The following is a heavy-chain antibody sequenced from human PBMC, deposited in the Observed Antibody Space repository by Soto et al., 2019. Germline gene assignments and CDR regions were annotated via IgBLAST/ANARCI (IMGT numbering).Heavy chain of an antibody. CDR1: GFTFSSYA. V-gene: IGHV3-23*01. CDR2: ISGSGGST. Sequence: GGSLRLSCAASGFTFSSYAMNWVRQAPGKGLEWVSVISGSGGSTYYADSVKGRFTISRDNSKNTLYLQMNSLRTEDTAVYYCARRGPVTYFDYWGQGTLVTVSS. D-gene: IGHD3-10*01. J-gene: IGHJ4*02. CDR3: ARRGPVTYFDY.